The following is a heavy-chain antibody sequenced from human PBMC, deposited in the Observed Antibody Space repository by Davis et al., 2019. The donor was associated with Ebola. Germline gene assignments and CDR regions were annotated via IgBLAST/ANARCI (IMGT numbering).Heavy chain of an antibody. J-gene: IGHJ5*02. Sequence: ASVKVSCKVSGYTLTELSMHWVRQAPGKGLEWMGGFDPEDGETIYAQKFQGRVTITADKSTSTAYMELSSLRSEDTAVYYCASVPSPLQRDYNWFDPWGQGTLVTVSS. CDR3: ASVPSPLQRDYNWFDP. CDR2: FDPEDGET. CDR1: GYTLTELS. D-gene: IGHD4-11*01. V-gene: IGHV1-24*01.